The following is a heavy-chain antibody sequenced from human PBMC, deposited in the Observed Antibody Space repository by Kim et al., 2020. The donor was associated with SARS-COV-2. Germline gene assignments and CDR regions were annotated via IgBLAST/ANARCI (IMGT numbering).Heavy chain of an antibody. CDR3: ATGRYSSGWYADY. D-gene: IGHD6-19*01. V-gene: IGHV4-59*01. Sequence: SETLSLTCTVSGGSISSYYWSWIRQPPGKGLEWIGYIYYSGSTNYNPSLKSRVTISVDTSKNQFSLKLSSVTAADTAVYYCATGRYSSGWYADYWGQGTLVTVSS. CDR1: GGSISSYY. CDR2: IYYSGST. J-gene: IGHJ4*02.